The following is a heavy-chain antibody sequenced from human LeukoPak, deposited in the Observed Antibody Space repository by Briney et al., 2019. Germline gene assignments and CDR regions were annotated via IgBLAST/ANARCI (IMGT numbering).Heavy chain of an antibody. V-gene: IGHV3-23*01. D-gene: IGHD3-3*01. Sequence: HPGGSLRLSCAASGFTFSSYAMSWVRQAPGKGLEWVSAISGSGGSTYYADSVKGRFTISRDNAKNSLYLQMNSLRAEDTAVYYCARDNTYYDFWSGYTGCGMDVWGQGTTVTVSS. CDR2: ISGSGGST. CDR1: GFTFSSYA. J-gene: IGHJ6*02. CDR3: ARDNTYYDFWSGYTGCGMDV.